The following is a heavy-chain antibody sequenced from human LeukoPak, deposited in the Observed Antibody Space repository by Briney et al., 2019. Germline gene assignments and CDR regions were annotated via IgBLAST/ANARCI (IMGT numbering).Heavy chain of an antibody. CDR3: AREGLLTIAVAGTHDAFDI. V-gene: IGHV4-39*02. D-gene: IGHD6-19*01. Sequence: SETLSLTCTVSGGSISSSSYYWGWIRQPPGKGLEWIGSIYYSGSTYYNPSLKSRVTISVDTSKNQFSLKLSSVTAADTAVYYCAREGLLTIAVAGTHDAFDIWGQGTMVTVSS. CDR2: IYYSGST. CDR1: GGSISSSSYY. J-gene: IGHJ3*02.